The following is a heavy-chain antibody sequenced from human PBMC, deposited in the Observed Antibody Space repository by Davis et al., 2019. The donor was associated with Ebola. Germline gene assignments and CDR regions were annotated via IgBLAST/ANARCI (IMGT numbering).Heavy chain of an antibody. D-gene: IGHD3-16*02. CDR1: GYTFTDYA. Sequence: ASVKVSCKASGYTFTDYAMNWVRQAPGQGLEWMGWINTNTGNPTYAQGFRGRFVFSSDTSVSTAYLQISSLKAEDTAVYYCARSSIWGTYRSTFLGSWGQGILVTVSS. V-gene: IGHV7-4-1*02. J-gene: IGHJ5*02. CDR3: ARSSIWGTYRSTFLGS. CDR2: INTNTGNP.